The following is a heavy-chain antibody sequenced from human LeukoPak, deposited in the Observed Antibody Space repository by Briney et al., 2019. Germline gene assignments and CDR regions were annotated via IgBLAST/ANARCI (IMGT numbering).Heavy chain of an antibody. CDR2: VSSSGAYI. D-gene: IGHD3-22*01. J-gene: IGHJ4*02. CDR1: GFTFSSYA. CDR3: AWGVGNYRYYFDS. Sequence: GGSLRLSCAASGFTFSSYAMNWIRQAPGKGLEWVASVSSSGAYIYYADLVEGRFTISRDNAKNSLTLQMNSLRAEDTAVYYCAWGVGNYRYYFDSWGQGTLVTVSS. V-gene: IGHV3-21*01.